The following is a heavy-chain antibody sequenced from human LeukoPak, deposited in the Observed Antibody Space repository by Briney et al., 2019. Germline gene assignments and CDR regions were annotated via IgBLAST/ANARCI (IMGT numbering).Heavy chain of an antibody. Sequence: GGSLRLSCAPSGFIFSVYEINWVRQAPGEGREWISCISTSGSTTYYADSVKGRFTISRNNAKNSLFLQMNTLTAEDTAVYYCARGALHVFDYWGQGTPVTVSS. V-gene: IGHV3-48*03. D-gene: IGHD3-10*02. CDR1: GFIFSVYE. J-gene: IGHJ4*02. CDR3: ARGALHVFDY. CDR2: ISTSGSTT.